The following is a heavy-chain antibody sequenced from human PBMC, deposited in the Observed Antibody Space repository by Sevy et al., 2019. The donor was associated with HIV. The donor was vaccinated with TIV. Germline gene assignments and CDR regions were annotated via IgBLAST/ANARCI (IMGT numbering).Heavy chain of an antibody. Sequence: ASVKVSCKASGYSFTGYYMHWVRQAPGQGLEWMGRINPNSGGTNYAQKVQGRVTMTRDTSISTAFMELSRLRSDDTAVYYCSTSRDMVWSTSFSHTSDYWGQGTLVTVS. CDR2: INPNSGGT. CDR1: GYSFTGYY. J-gene: IGHJ4*02. CDR3: STSRDMVWSTSFSHTSDY. D-gene: IGHD2-2*01. V-gene: IGHV1-2*06.